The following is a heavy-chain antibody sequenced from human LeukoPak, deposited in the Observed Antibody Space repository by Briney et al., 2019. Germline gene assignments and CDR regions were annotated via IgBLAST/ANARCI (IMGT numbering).Heavy chain of an antibody. V-gene: IGHV4-59*01. CDR2: IYYSGST. Sequence: SETLYLTCTVSGGSISSYYWSWIRQPPGKGLEWIGYIYYSGSTNYNPSLKSRVTISVDTSKNQFSLKLSSVTAADTAVYYCARDSSSSYFNWFDPWGQGTLVTVSS. J-gene: IGHJ5*02. D-gene: IGHD6-6*01. CDR3: ARDSSSSYFNWFDP. CDR1: GGSISSYY.